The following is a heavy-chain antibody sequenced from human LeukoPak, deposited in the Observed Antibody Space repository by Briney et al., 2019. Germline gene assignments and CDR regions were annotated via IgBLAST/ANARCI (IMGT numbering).Heavy chain of an antibody. D-gene: IGHD6-19*01. J-gene: IGHJ4*02. Sequence: GGSLRLSCAASGFTFSSYAMSWVRQAPGKGLEWVSTISGSGDSTNYADSVKGRFTISRDNSKNTLYLQMNSLRAEDTAVYYCAKRGVQQWLVDWYFDYWGQGTLVTVSS. CDR1: GFTFSSYA. V-gene: IGHV3-23*01. CDR3: AKRGVQQWLVDWYFDY. CDR2: ISGSGDST.